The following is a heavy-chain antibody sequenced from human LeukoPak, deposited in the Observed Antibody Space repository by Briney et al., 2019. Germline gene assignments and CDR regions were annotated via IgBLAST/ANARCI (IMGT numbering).Heavy chain of an antibody. CDR2: ISPSGGST. CDR1: GYTFTSNY. Sequence: ASVKVSCKAFGYTFTSNYMHWVRQAPGQGPEWMGVISPSGGSTTYAQKFQGRVTLTRDMSTSTDYLELSSLRSEDTAVYYCARRGSGIEPHNYYYYMDVWGKGTTVTVSS. V-gene: IGHV1-46*01. J-gene: IGHJ6*03. D-gene: IGHD3-10*01. CDR3: ARRGSGIEPHNYYYYMDV.